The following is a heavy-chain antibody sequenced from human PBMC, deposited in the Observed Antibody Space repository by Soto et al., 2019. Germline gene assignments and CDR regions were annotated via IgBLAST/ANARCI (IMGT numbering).Heavy chain of an antibody. V-gene: IGHV3-49*04. CDR2: VGSKPYGGTR. D-gene: IGHD1-20*01. J-gene: IGHJ4*02. Sequence: GGSLRLSCTASGFTFGDYAVSWVRQAPGKGLEWVASVGSKPYGGTREYAASVKGRFSLSRDDSKSIAYLQMNSLKTEDTAVYYCTRHNNEIEKNDFDYWGQGTLGTGSS. CDR3: TRHNNEIEKNDFDY. CDR1: GFTFGDYA.